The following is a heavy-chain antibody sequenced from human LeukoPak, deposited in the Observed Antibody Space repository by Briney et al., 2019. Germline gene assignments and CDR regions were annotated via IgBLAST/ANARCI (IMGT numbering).Heavy chain of an antibody. D-gene: IGHD3-10*01. V-gene: IGHV3-7*01. CDR1: GFSFGSYW. Sequence: GGSLRLSCAASGFSFGSYWMTWIRQAPGKGLEWVAHIKEDATESRSADSVKGRFSISRDNTKNSLFLQLNSLRTEDMAVYYCVRDRGWYHFDLWGQGTLVTVSS. CDR2: IKEDATES. CDR3: VRDRGWYHFDL. J-gene: IGHJ4*02.